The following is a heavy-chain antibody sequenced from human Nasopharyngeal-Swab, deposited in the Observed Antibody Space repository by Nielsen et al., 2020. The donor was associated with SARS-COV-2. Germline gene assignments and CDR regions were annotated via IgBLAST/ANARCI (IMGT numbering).Heavy chain of an antibody. V-gene: IGHV3-72*01. J-gene: IGHJ6*02. CDR3: ARESKGYYYGMDV. CDR2: TRNKANSYTT. Sequence: GGSLRLSCAASGFTFSDHYMDWVRQAPGKGLEWVGRTRNKANSYTTEYAASVKGRFTIPRDDSKNSLYLQMNSLKTEDTAVYYCARESKGYYYGMDVWGQGTTVTVSS. CDR1: GFTFSDHY.